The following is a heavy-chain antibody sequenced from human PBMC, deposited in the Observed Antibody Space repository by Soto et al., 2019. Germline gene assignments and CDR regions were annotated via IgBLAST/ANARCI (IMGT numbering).Heavy chain of an antibody. CDR3: ARGAAGRYYYYGMDV. CDR2: INPNSGGT. J-gene: IGHJ6*02. D-gene: IGHD6-13*01. Sequence: ASVKVSCKASGYTFTGYYMHWVRQAPGQGLEWMGWINPNSGGTNYAQKFQGWVTMTRDTSISTAYMELSRLRSDDTAVYYCARGAAGRYYYYGMDVWGQGTTVPVSS. CDR1: GYTFTGYY. V-gene: IGHV1-2*04.